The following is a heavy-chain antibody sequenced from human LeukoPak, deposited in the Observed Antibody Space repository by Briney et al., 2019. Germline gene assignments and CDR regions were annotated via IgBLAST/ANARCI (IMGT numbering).Heavy chain of an antibody. V-gene: IGHV3-11*01. CDR1: GFTFSDYY. CDR3: ARRRGMVRGVIIPYNWFDP. CDR2: ISSSGSTI. D-gene: IGHD3-10*01. Sequence: GGSLRLSCAASGFTFSDYYMSWVRQAPGKGLEWVSYISSSGSTIYYADSVKGRFTISRDNAKNSLYLQMNSLRAKDTAVYYCARRRGMVRGVIIPYNWFDPWGQGTLVTVSS. J-gene: IGHJ5*02.